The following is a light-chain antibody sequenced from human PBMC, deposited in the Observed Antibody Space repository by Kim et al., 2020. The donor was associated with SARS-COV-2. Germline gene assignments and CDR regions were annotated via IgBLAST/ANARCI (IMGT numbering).Light chain of an antibody. J-gene: IGLJ2*01. CDR1: SSNIGNNY. V-gene: IGLV1-51*01. Sequence: GQKVTISCSGSSSNIGNNYVSWYQHLPGTAPILLIYHNNKRPSGIPDRFSGSKSGTSATLGITGLQTGDEADYYCGTWDSSLSAVVFGGGTQLTVL. CDR3: GTWDSSLSAVV. CDR2: HNN.